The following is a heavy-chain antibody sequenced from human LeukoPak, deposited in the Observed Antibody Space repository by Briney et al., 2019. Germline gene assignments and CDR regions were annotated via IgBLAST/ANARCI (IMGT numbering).Heavy chain of an antibody. D-gene: IGHD3-10*01. CDR1: GYTFTGYY. CDR3: ARGRFNYGSGSYSDY. Sequence: ASVKVSCKASGYTFTGYYMHWVRQAPGQGLEWMGWINPNSGGTNYAQKFQGRVTMTRDTSISTAYMELSRLRSDDTAVYYCARGRFNYGSGSYSDYWGQGTLVTVSS. V-gene: IGHV1-2*02. CDR2: INPNSGGT. J-gene: IGHJ4*02.